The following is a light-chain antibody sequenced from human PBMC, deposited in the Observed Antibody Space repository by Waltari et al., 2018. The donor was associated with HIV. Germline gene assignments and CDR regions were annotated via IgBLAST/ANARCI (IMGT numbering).Light chain of an antibody. J-gene: IGLJ3*02. CDR2: DVT. CDR3: CSSAGTYTLVM. Sequence: QSALTQPRSVSGSPGQSVTISCTGTSTIDTTTYKSVSWYQLQPGKAPRLIIYDVTERPSGVPDRFSGSKSGNTTSLTISGLQADDEADYYCCSSAGTYTLVMFGGGTKVTVL. CDR1: STIDTTTYKS. V-gene: IGLV2-11*01.